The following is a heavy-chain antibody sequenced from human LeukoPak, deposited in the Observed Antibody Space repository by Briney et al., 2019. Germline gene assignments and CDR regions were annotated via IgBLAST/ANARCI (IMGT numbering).Heavy chain of an antibody. D-gene: IGHD3-3*01. CDR2: INSDGSST. CDR1: GSTFSSYW. V-gene: IGHV3-74*01. CDR3: ARDRSITIFGVAPRS. J-gene: IGHJ5*02. Sequence: GGSLRLSCAASGSTFSSYWTHWVRQAPGKGLVWVSRINSDGSSTSYADSVKGRFTISRDNAKNTLYLQMNSLRAEDTAVYYCARDRSITIFGVAPRSWGQGTLVTVSS.